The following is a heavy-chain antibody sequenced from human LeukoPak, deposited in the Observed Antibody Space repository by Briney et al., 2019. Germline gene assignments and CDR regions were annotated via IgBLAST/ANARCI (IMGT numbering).Heavy chain of an antibody. CDR1: GFTFSDYS. CDR2: ITLNSGDT. V-gene: IGHV1-2*02. J-gene: IGHJ4*02. D-gene: IGHD6-13*01. Sequence: GASVKVSCKASGFTFSDYSMHWVRQRQAPGQGLEWMGWITLNSGDTNYEQRFQGRVTLTRDTSINTVYMEMNTLTSDDTAVYYCARDRGSTWRGGSDYWGQGTLVTVSS. CDR3: ARDRGSTWRGGSDY.